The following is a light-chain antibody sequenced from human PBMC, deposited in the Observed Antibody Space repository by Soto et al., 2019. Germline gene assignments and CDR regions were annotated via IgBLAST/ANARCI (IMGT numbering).Light chain of an antibody. V-gene: IGKV2-28*01. J-gene: IGKJ4*01. CDR1: QSLLHNNGQNC. CDR3: MQALQGPPT. Sequence: DIVMTQSPLSLPVTPGEPASISCRSSQSLLHNNGQNCLDWYLQKPGQSPQLLIHLGSVRASGVPVRFSGSGSGTDFTLKISRVEAEDVGVYYCMQALQGPPTFGGGTKVEIK. CDR2: LGS.